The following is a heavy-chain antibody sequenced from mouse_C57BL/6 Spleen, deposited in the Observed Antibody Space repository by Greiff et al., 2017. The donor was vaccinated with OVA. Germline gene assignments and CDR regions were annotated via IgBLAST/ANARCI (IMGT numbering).Heavy chain of an antibody. CDR1: GYALSSSW. Sequence: VQLQQSGPELVKPGASVKISCKASGYALSSSWMNWVKQRPGKGLEWIGRIYPGDGDTNYNGKFKGKATLTADKSSSTAYMQLSSLTSEDSAVYFCARSDSSGFLFAYWGQGTLVTVSA. D-gene: IGHD3-2*02. J-gene: IGHJ3*01. CDR3: ARSDSSGFLFAY. V-gene: IGHV1-82*01. CDR2: IYPGDGDT.